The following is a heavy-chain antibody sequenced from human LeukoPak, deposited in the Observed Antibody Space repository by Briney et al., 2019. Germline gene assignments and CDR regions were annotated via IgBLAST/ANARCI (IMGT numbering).Heavy chain of an antibody. CDR3: AKGPKRGSITQIVGPTASYYMDV. CDR1: GFTFSSYG. CDR2: ISYDGSKK. V-gene: IGHV3-30*18. D-gene: IGHD3-22*01. Sequence: PGGSLRLSCAASGFTFSSYGMHWVRQAPGKGLEWVTVISYDGSKKYYADSVKGRFTISRDNSKNTLYLQMNSLRAEDTAVYYCAKGPKRGSITQIVGPTASYYMDVWGKGTTVTVSS. J-gene: IGHJ6*03.